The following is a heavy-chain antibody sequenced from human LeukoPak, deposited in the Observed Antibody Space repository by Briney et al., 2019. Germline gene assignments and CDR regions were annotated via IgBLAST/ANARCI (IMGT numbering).Heavy chain of an antibody. D-gene: IGHD3-22*01. J-gene: IGHJ5*02. CDR3: ARDRRGSGYFGGGWFDP. CDR2: INHSVST. Sequence: ETLSLTCGVYGGSFSGYYWSWIRQPPGKGLEWIGGINHSVSTNYNPSLKSRVTISVDTSKNQCSLKLSSVTAADTAVYYCARDRRGSGYFGGGWFDPWGQGTLVTVSS. CDR1: GGSFSGYY. V-gene: IGHV4-34*01.